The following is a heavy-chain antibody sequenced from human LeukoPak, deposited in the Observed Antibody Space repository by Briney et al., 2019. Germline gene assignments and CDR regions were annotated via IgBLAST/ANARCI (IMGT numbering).Heavy chain of an antibody. CDR3: ARHTSGSSLDY. Sequence: PSETLSLTCSVSGGSISSSGNFCAWIRQPPGKGLEWIATISFSGSTQYNPSLKSRVTISVDTSKNLFSLKLNSVTATDTAVYYCARHTSGSSLDYWGQGSLVTVSS. V-gene: IGHV4-39*01. CDR2: ISFSGST. CDR1: GGSISSSGNF. J-gene: IGHJ4*02. D-gene: IGHD2-2*01.